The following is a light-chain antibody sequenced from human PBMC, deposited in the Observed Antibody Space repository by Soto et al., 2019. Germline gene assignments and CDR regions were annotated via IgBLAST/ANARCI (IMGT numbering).Light chain of an antibody. CDR3: QQLHTYLLT. V-gene: IGKV1-9*01. CDR1: QAIGTY. J-gene: IGKJ4*01. CDR2: AAS. Sequence: DIQLTQSPSFLSASIGDSVTITCRASQAIGTYLAWYQQKPGKAPNLLVSAASTLHSGVPSRFSGSGSGTEFTLTITGLQPEDVATYYCQQLHTYLLTFGGGNKVQIK.